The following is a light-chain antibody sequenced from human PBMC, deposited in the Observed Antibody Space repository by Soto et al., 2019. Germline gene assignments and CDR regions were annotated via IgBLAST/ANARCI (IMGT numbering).Light chain of an antibody. CDR2: DAS. CDR1: QSVSSN. V-gene: IGKV3-20*01. Sequence: EIVMTQSPAALSVSPGERATLSCRASQSVSSNLAWYQQKPGQAPRLLIYDASNRATGIPARFSGSGSGTDFTLTISRLGPEDFAVYYCQQYGSSLTWTFGQGTKVDI. J-gene: IGKJ1*01. CDR3: QQYGSSLTWT.